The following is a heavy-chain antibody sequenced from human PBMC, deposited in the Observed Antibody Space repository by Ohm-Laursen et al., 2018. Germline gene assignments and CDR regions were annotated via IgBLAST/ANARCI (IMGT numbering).Heavy chain of an antibody. CDR1: GGSISSSSYY. D-gene: IGHD3-3*01. CDR2: IYYSGST. J-gene: IGHJ3*01. V-gene: IGHV4-39*01. Sequence: GTLSLTCTVSGGSISSSSYYWGWIRQPPGKGLEWIGSIYYSGSTYYNPSLRSRLTVSVDTSKNQFSLKLSSVTATDTAVYYCARAFWNGYNDAFDVWGQGTMVTVSS. CDR3: ARAFWNGYNDAFDV.